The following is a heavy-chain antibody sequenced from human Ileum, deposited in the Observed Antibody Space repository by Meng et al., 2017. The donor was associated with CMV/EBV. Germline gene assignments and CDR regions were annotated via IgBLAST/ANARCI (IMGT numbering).Heavy chain of an antibody. CDR3: AKSAFSFYYYGMDV. Sequence: GESLKISCAASGFTFSSYAMSWVRQAPGKGLEWVSAISGSGGSTYYADSVKGRFTISRDNSKNTLYLQMNSLRAEDTAVYYCAKSAFSFYYYGMDVWGQGTTVTVSS. J-gene: IGHJ6*02. CDR1: GFTFSSYA. CDR2: ISGSGGST. V-gene: IGHV3-23*01. D-gene: IGHD2-2*01.